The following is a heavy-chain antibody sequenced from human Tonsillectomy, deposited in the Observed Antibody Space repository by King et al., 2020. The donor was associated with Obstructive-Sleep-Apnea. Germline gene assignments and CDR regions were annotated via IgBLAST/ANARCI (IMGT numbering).Heavy chain of an antibody. CDR1: GGSISSYY. V-gene: IGHV4-59*08. CDR3: ARHPPEWLRPKGDDFDI. J-gene: IGHJ3*02. D-gene: IGHD5-12*01. Sequence: QLQESGPGLVKPSETLSLTCTVSGGSISSYYWSWIRQPPGKGLEWIGYIYYSGSTNYNPSLKSRVTISVDTSKNQFSLKLSSVTAADTAVYYCARHPPEWLRPKGDDFDIWGQGTMVTVSS. CDR2: IYYSGST.